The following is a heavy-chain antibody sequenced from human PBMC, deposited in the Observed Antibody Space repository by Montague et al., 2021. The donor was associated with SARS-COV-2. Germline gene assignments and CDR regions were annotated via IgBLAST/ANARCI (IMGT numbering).Heavy chain of an antibody. J-gene: IGHJ6*02. D-gene: IGHD3-10*01. Sequence: SETLSLTCTVSGDSISTSYWAWIRQPPGKGLEWIGYVYYIGRSSYNSSLKSRDTISVDTSKNQVSLNLRSVTAADTAVYYCARDDIVLQGVTKGMDVWGQGTTVTVSS. CDR3: ARDDIVLQGVTKGMDV. V-gene: IGHV4-59*01. CDR1: GDSISTSY. CDR2: VYYIGRS.